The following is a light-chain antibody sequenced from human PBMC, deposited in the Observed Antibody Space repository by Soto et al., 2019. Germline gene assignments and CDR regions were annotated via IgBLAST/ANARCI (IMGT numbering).Light chain of an antibody. CDR3: SSYTNINTRACV. CDR2: EVT. V-gene: IGLV2-14*01. CDR1: SGDIGSYNR. Sequence: QSALTQPASVSGSPGQSITISCTGTSGDIGSYNRVSWYQQHPGKATKLIIYEVTDRPSGVSNRFSGSKSGNTASLTISGLQAEDEAEYYCSSYTNINTRACVFGTGSKGTVL. J-gene: IGLJ1*01.